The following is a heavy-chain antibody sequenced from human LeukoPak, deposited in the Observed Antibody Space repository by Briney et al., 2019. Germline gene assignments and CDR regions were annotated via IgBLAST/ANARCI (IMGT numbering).Heavy chain of an antibody. J-gene: IGHJ1*01. D-gene: IGHD4-17*01. CDR3: ARGPLATVTTPPPEYFQH. V-gene: IGHV1-2*02. Sequence: GASVKVSCKASGYTFTGYYMHWVRQAPGQGLEWMGWINPNSGGTNYAQKFQGRVTMTRDTSISTAYMELSRLRSDDTALYYCARGPLATVTTPPPEYFQHWGQGTLVTVSS. CDR2: INPNSGGT. CDR1: GYTFTGYY.